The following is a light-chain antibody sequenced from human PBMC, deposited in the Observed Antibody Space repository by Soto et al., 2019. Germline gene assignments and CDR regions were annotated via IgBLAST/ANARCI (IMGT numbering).Light chain of an antibody. CDR2: DAS. CDR1: QSVGSW. J-gene: IGKJ4*01. CDR3: QQYNSYPSH. V-gene: IGKV1-5*01. Sequence: DIRMAQSPSTLSASVGDRVTITCRASQSVGSWLAWYQQKPGKAPKLLIYDASSLQSGVPSRFSGSGSGTEFTLTISSLQPDYFATYYCQQYNSYPSHFGGVTKVEI.